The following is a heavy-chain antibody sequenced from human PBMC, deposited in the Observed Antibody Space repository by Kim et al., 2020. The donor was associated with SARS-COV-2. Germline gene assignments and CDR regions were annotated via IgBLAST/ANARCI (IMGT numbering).Heavy chain of an antibody. V-gene: IGHV3-66*01. CDR2: IYSGDKT. Sequence: GGSLRLSCAASGFTVSSNYMSWLRQAPGKGLEWLSVIYSGDKTYYEESVKGRLTISRDNSKNTLYLQMSSLRVEDTAVYYCATNLAAAGVVWGQGTLVTV. J-gene: IGHJ4*02. CDR3: ATNLAAAGVV. CDR1: GFTVSSNY. D-gene: IGHD6-13*01.